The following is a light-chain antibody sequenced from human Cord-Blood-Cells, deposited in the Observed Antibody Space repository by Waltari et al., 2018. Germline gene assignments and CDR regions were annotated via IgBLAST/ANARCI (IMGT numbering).Light chain of an antibody. CDR2: DAS. Sequence: IQMTQSPSFLSASIGDRVTITCQTSQDISNYLNWYQQKPGKAPKLLIYDASNLETGVPSRFSGSGSGTDFTLTISSLQPEDFATYYCQQYYSLPHTFGPGTKVDIK. J-gene: IGKJ3*01. V-gene: IGKV1-33*01. CDR1: QDISNY. CDR3: QQYYSLPHT.